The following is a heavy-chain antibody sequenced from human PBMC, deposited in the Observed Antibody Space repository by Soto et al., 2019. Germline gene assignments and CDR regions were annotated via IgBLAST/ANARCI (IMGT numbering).Heavy chain of an antibody. Sequence: ASVKVSCKASGNTFTTYYVHSVRQAPGQGLEWMGVINPRDGGTSYAQKFQGRVTMTRDTSTSTVYMELSSLRSEDTAMYYCARRGYCSGGSCPLGFDYWGQGTLVTVSS. D-gene: IGHD2-15*01. J-gene: IGHJ4*02. CDR2: INPRDGGT. CDR1: GNTFTTYY. V-gene: IGHV1-46*03. CDR3: ARRGYCSGGSCPLGFDY.